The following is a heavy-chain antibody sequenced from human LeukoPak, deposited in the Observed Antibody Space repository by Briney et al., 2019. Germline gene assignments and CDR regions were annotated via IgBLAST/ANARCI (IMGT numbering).Heavy chain of an antibody. CDR3: ARPSFDY. Sequence: GGSLRLSCAASGFTFSSYAMHWVRQAPGKGLEWVAVISYDGSNKYYAYSVKGRFTISRDNSKNTLYLQMNSLRAEDTAVYYCARPSFDYWGQGTLVTVSS. V-gene: IGHV3-30-3*01. CDR2: ISYDGSNK. CDR1: GFTFSSYA. J-gene: IGHJ4*02.